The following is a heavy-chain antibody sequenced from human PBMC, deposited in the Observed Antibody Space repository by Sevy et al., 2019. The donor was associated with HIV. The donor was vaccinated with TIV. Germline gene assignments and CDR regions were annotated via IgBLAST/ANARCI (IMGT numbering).Heavy chain of an antibody. CDR1: GFTFSSYS. J-gene: IGHJ4*02. CDR3: ARSRSNYADYYFDY. CDR2: ISSRNIYI. Sequence: GGSLRLSCAASGFTFSSYSMNWVRQAPGKGLEWVSSISSRNIYIYYVDSVKGRFTISRDNAKNSLDLQMNSLRAEDTAVYYCARSRSNYADYYFDYWGQGTVVTVSS. V-gene: IGHV3-21*01. D-gene: IGHD4-17*01.